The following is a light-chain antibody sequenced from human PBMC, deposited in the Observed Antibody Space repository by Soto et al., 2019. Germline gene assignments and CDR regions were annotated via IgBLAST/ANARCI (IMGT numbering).Light chain of an antibody. CDR3: QNYNSAPWT. V-gene: IGKV1-27*01. CDR1: QVIGNR. CDR2: AAS. Sequence: DIHMTQSPSSLSASVGDRVTITCRASQVIGNRLAWYQQNPGKVPKLLIYAASTLQSGVPFRFSGSGSGTDFTLTISSLQPEDVATYYCQNYNSAPWTFGQGTKVEIK. J-gene: IGKJ1*01.